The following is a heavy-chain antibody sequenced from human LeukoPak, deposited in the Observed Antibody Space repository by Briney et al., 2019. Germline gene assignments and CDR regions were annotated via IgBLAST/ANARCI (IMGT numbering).Heavy chain of an antibody. CDR1: GGSISSGDYY. V-gene: IGHV4-31*03. CDR3: ARAPPPDDYGDYLDAFDI. CDR2: IYYSGSP. Sequence: KTSETLSLTCTVSGGSISSGDYYWSWIRQHPGQGLEWIGYIYYSGSPYYNPSLKSRVTISVDTSKNQFSLKLSSVTAADTAVYYCARAPPPDDYGDYLDAFDIWGQGTMVTVSS. J-gene: IGHJ3*02. D-gene: IGHD4-17*01.